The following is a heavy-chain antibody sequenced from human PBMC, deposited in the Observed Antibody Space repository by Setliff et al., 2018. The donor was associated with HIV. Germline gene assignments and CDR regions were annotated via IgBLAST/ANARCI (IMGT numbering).Heavy chain of an antibody. V-gene: IGHV1-3*01. CDR2: INAGNGNT. Sequence: GASVKVSCKASGYTFTSYDINWVRQATGQGLEWMGWINAGNGNTKYSQKFQGRVTITRDTSASTAYMELSSLRSEDTALYYCARDRLPGLSPFDPWGQGTLVTVSS. J-gene: IGHJ5*02. CDR1: GYTFTSYD. CDR3: ARDRLPGLSPFDP.